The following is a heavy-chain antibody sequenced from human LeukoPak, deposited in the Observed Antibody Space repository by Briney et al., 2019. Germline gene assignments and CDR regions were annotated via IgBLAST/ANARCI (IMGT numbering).Heavy chain of an antibody. D-gene: IGHD1-1*01. CDR1: GGSISSYY. J-gene: IGHJ6*03. Sequence: SETLSLTCTVSGGSISSYYWSWIRQPPGKGLEWIGYIYYSGSTNYNPSLKSRVTISVDTSKNQFSLKLSSVTAADTAVYYCARGLERRYYYYMDVWGKGTTVTVSS. V-gene: IGHV4-59*01. CDR2: IYYSGST. CDR3: ARGLERRYYYYMDV.